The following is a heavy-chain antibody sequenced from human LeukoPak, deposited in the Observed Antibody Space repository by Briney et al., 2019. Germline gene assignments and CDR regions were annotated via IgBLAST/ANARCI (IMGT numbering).Heavy chain of an antibody. CDR1: GGSFSGYY. CDR3: ARMAVTTDDY. CDR2: INHSGST. D-gene: IGHD4-17*01. Sequence: SETLSLTCAVYGGSFSGYYWSWIRQPPGKGLEWIGEINHSGSTNYNPSLKSRVTISVDTSKSQFSLKLSSVTAADTAVYYCARMAVTTDDYWGQGTLVTVSS. V-gene: IGHV4-34*01. J-gene: IGHJ4*02.